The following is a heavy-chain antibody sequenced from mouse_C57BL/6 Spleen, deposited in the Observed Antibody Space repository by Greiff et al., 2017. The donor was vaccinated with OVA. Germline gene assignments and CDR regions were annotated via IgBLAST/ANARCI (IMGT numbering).Heavy chain of an antibody. D-gene: IGHD3-2*02. V-gene: IGHV1-59*01. CDR1: GYTFTSYW. CDR2: IDPSDSYT. CDR3: APDSSGYRGRFAY. Sequence: VQLQQPGAELVRPGTSVKLSCKASGYTFTSYWMHWVKQRPGQGLEWIGVIDPSDSYTNYNQKFKGKATLTVDTSSSTAYMQLSSLTSEDSAVYYCAPDSSGYRGRFAYWGQGTLVTVSA. J-gene: IGHJ3*01.